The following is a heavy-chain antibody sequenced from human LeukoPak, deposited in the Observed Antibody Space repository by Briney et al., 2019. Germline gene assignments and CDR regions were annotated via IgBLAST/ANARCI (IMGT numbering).Heavy chain of an antibody. V-gene: IGHV3-43*01. CDR2: ISWDGGST. CDR1: GFTFDDYT. Sequence: GGSLRLSCAASGFTFDDYTMHWVRQAPGKGLEWVAVISWDGGSTYYADSVKGRFTISRDNSKNSLYLQMNSLRTEDTALYYCAKDTRGSVVTAGYFDYWGQGTLVTVSS. CDR3: AKDTRGSVVTAGYFDY. D-gene: IGHD2-21*02. J-gene: IGHJ4*02.